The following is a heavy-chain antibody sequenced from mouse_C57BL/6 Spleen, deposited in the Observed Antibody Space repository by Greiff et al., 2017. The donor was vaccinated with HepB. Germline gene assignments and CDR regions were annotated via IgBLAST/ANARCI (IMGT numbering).Heavy chain of an antibody. D-gene: IGHD1-2*01. CDR2: IDPSDSYT. CDR3: ARGRLDY. CDR1: GYTFTSYW. J-gene: IGHJ2*01. Sequence: QVQLQQPGAELVKPGASVKLSCTASGYTFTSYWMQWVKQRPGQGLEWIGEIDPSDSYTNYNQKFKGKATLTVDTSSSTAYMQLSSLTSEDSAVYYCARGRLDYWGQGTTLTVSS. V-gene: IGHV1-50*01.